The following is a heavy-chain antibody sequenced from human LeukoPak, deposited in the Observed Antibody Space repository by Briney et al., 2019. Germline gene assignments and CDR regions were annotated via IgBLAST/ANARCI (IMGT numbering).Heavy chain of an antibody. CDR2: IYTSGST. CDR3: ARDRVSGITGTTSGIDY. D-gene: IGHD1-7*01. V-gene: IGHV4-4*07. J-gene: IGHJ4*02. CDR1: GGSISSYY. Sequence: SETLSLTCTVPGGSISSYYWSWIRQPAGKGLEWIGRIYTSGSTNYNPSLKSRVTMSVDTSKNQFSLKLSSVTAADTAVYYCARDRVSGITGTTSGIDYWGQGTLVTVSS.